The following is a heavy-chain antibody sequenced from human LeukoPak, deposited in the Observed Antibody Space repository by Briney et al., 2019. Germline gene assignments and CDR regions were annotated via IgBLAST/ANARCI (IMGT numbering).Heavy chain of an antibody. J-gene: IGHJ4*02. CDR1: GFTFSSYG. V-gene: IGHV3-33*01. CDR3: ARGILAHEWDFDY. D-gene: IGHD2-15*01. Sequence: GGSLRLTCAASGFTFSSYGMHWVRQAPGKGLEGVAVIWYDGSNKYYADSVKGRFTIPRDNSKNTLYLQMNSLRAEDTAVYYCARGILAHEWDFDYWGQGTLVTGSS. CDR2: IWYDGSNK.